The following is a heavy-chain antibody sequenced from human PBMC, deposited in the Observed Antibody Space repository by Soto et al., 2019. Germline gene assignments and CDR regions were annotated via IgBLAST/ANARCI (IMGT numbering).Heavy chain of an antibody. D-gene: IGHD3-10*01. CDR1: GFTFDDYA. V-gene: IGHV3-9*01. CDR2: ISWNSGSI. J-gene: IGHJ6*03. Sequence: PGGSLRLSCAASGFTFDDYAMHWVRQDPGKGLEWVSGISWNSGSIGYADSVKGRFTISRDNAKNSLYLQMNSLRAEDTALYYCAKSGGSGSSHPYYYYMDVWGKGTTVTVSS. CDR3: AKSGGSGSSHPYYYYMDV.